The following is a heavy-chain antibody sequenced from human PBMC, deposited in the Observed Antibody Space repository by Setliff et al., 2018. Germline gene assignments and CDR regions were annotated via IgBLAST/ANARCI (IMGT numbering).Heavy chain of an antibody. J-gene: IGHJ4*02. CDR2: IYHSGST. Sequence: SETLSLTCAVSGGSISSGGYSWSWIRQPPGKGLEWIGYIYHSGSTYYNPSLKSRVTISVDRSKNQFSLILSSVTAADTAVYYCASERESASRQTYFDSWGQGTLVTVSS. CDR3: ASERESASRQTYFDS. D-gene: IGHD2-15*01. CDR1: GGSISSGGYS. V-gene: IGHV4-30-2*02.